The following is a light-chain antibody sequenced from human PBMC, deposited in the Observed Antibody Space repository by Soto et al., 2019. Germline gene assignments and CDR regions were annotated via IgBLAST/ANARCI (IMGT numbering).Light chain of an antibody. V-gene: IGKV3-11*01. CDR1: PSVSNY. Sequence: EIDLTQYPATLSLSPGERATLPCRASPSVSNYLAWYQLTAGQAPRHLIYDASNRATGIPARFSGSGSETGFTLTISSLEPEDCAVYYCHQRSNWPTFGQGTKVDIK. CDR2: DAS. CDR3: HQRSNWPT. J-gene: IGKJ2*01.